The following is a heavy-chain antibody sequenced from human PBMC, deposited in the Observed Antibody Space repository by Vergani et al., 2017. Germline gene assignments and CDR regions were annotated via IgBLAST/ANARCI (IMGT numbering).Heavy chain of an antibody. CDR1: GGTFSSYA. D-gene: IGHD3-10*01. CDR2: IIPIFGTA. CDR3: ARATRPHYYGSGSSFDD. V-gene: IGHV1-69*12. J-gene: IGHJ4*02. Sequence: QVQLVQSGAEVKKPGSSVKVSCKASGGTFSSYAISWVRQAPGQGLGWMGGIIPIFGTANYAQKFQGRVTITADESTSTAYMELSSLRSEDTAVYYCARATRPHYYGSGSSFDDWGQGTLVTVSS.